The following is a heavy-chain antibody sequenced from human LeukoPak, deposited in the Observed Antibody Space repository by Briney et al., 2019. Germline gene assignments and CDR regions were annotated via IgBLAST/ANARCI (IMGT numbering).Heavy chain of an antibody. J-gene: IGHJ4*02. V-gene: IGHV1-2*02. Sequence: ASAKVSCKASGYTFTGQFIHWVRQAPGQGLEWMGWIDPPSGAPHYAPKFQDRVTMTRDTSIATAYLEVHRLKSDDTAVYYCARSGFSTGFYLDFWGQGTLISVSS. CDR1: GYTFTGQF. CDR3: ARSGFSTGFYLDF. D-gene: IGHD6-19*01. CDR2: IDPPSGAP.